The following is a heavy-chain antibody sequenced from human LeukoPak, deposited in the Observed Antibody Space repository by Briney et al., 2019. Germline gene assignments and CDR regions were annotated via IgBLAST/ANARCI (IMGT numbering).Heavy chain of an antibody. CDR3: ARGHYDILTGPLVQPHDY. V-gene: IGHV1-8*02. Sequence: ASVRVSCKASGYTFTSYDINWVRQATGQGLEWMGWMNPNSGNTGYAQKFQGRVTMTRNTSISTAYMELSSLRSEDTAVYYCARGHYDILTGPLVQPHDYWGQGTLVTVSS. CDR2: MNPNSGNT. CDR1: GYTFTSYD. D-gene: IGHD3-9*01. J-gene: IGHJ4*02.